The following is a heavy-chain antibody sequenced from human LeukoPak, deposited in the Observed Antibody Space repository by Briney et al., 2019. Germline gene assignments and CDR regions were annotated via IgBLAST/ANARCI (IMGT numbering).Heavy chain of an antibody. D-gene: IGHD2-8*01. V-gene: IGHV4-61*03. J-gene: IGHJ4*02. CDR1: GGSISSGGYY. Sequence: PSETLSLTCTVSGGSISSGGYYWSWVRQTPGQGLEWIGEISLNGVTNYNPSLNSRVTMLLDTSRNHLSLNLTSVTAADTAVYYCSRENGAFSPFGYWGQGTLVTVPS. CDR2: ISLNGVT. CDR3: SRENGAFSPFGY.